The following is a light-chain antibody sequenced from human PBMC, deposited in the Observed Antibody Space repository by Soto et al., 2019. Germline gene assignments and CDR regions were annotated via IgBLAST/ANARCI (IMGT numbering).Light chain of an antibody. V-gene: IGKV1-39*01. J-gene: IGKJ2*01. Sequence: DIQMTQSPSSLSASVGDRVTITCRASQSMRSYLNWYQQKPGKAPKLLIYAASSLQSGVPSRFSGSGSWTDFTLTISSLQPEDFATYYCQQSYSTPYTFGQGTKLEIK. CDR2: AAS. CDR1: QSMRSY. CDR3: QQSYSTPYT.